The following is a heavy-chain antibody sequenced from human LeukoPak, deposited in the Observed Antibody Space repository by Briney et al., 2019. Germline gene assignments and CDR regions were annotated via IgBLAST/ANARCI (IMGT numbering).Heavy chain of an antibody. CDR3: ARGSPYYGDFDF. D-gene: IGHD4-17*01. CDR1: GGTFNTHV. Sequence: SVKLSCKTAGGTFNTHVINWVRQAPGQGLEWMGGIFPLFTTPNYAQSFQGRVTITADKFTNTSYMELSSLRSEDTAVYYCARGSPYYGDFDFWGQGSLVTVSS. V-gene: IGHV1-69*06. CDR2: IFPLFTTP. J-gene: IGHJ4*02.